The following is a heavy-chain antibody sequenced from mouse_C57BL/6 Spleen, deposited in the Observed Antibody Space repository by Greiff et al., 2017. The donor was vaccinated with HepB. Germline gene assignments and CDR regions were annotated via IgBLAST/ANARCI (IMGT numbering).Heavy chain of an antibody. CDR3: ARVYGNWYFDV. CDR2: ISDGGSYT. CDR1: GFTFSSYA. Sequence: EVKLVESGGGLVKPGGSLKLSCAASGFTFSSYAMSWVRQTPEKRLEWVATISDGGSYTYYPDNVKGRFTISRDKTKNNLYLQMSHLKSEDTAMYYCARVYGNWYFDVWGTGTTVTVSS. J-gene: IGHJ1*03. V-gene: IGHV5-4*03. D-gene: IGHD2-1*01.